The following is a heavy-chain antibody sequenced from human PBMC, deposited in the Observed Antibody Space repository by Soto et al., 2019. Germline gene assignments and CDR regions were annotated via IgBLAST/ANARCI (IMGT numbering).Heavy chain of an antibody. CDR3: AXXRVYYEVWSGPPQVPPFDP. Sequence: GDSLQVSCKASGYTFTSYYMHWVRQAPGQGLEWMGIINPSGGSTSYAQKFQGRVTMTRDTSTSTVYMELSSLRSEDTAVYYCAXXRVYYEVWSGPPQVPPFDPWGQGTLVTVSS. V-gene: IGHV1-46*01. CDR1: GYTFTSYY. J-gene: IGHJ5*02. D-gene: IGHD3-3*01. CDR2: INPSGGST.